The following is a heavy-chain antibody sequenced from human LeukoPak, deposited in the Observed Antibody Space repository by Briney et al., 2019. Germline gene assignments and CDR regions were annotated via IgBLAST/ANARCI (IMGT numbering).Heavy chain of an antibody. J-gene: IGHJ4*02. D-gene: IGHD6-13*01. CDR2: IIPIFGTA. V-gene: IGHV1-69*06. CDR3: ARSGTGAPLDY. Sequence: SVKVSCKASGGTFSSYAISWVRQAPGQGLEWMGGIIPIFGTANYAQKFQGRVTITADKSTSAAYMELSSLRSEDTAVYYCARSGTGAPLDYWGQGTLVTVSS. CDR1: GGTFSSYA.